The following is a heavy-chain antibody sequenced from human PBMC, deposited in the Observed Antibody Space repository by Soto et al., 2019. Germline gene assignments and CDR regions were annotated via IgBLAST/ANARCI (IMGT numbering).Heavy chain of an antibody. D-gene: IGHD3-22*01. V-gene: IGHV1-18*01. Sequence: ASVKVSCKASGYTFIRYGITWVRQAPGQGLEWMGWISPYKGNTNYAQKFQGRVTMTTDTSTSTGYMELRSLRSEDTAVYYCASLYDDTSGNFDYWGQGTLVTVSS. CDR2: ISPYKGNT. CDR1: GYTFIRYG. CDR3: ASLYDDTSGNFDY. J-gene: IGHJ4*02.